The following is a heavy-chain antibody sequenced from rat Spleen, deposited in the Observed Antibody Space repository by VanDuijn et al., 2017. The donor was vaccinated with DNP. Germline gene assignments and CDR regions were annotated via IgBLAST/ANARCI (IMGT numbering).Heavy chain of an antibody. D-gene: IGHD4-3*01. CDR2: ISTGGVNT. CDR3: ARRAGD. CDR1: GFTFSDYY. V-gene: IGHV5-25*01. Sequence: EVHLVESGGGLVQPGRSMKLSCEASGFTFSDYYMAWVRHAPTKGLEWVASISTGGVNTYYRDSVKGRGTSSSDKAKSIRDRQMDRLRSEDTATYYGARRAGDWGQGVMVTGSS. J-gene: IGHJ2*01.